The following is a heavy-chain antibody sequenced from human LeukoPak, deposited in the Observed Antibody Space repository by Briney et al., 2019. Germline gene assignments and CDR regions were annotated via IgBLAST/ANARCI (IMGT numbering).Heavy chain of an antibody. CDR2: ISSSGSTI. V-gene: IGHV3-48*03. D-gene: IGHD3-3*01. CDR3: ARLRYHDFWSGYWKYYYYMDV. CDR1: GFTFSSYE. Sequence: GGSLRLSCAASGFTFSSYEMNWARQAPGKGLEWVSYISSSGSTIYYADSVKGRFTISRDNAKNSLYLQMNSLRDEDTAVYYCARLRYHDFWSGYWKYYYYMDVWGKGTTVTVSS. J-gene: IGHJ6*03.